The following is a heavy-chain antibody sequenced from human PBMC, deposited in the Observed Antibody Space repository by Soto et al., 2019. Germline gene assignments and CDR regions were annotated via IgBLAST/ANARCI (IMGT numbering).Heavy chain of an antibody. CDR2: ISSTTNYI. CDR1: GFTFTRYS. CDR3: ARESEDLTSNFDY. V-gene: IGHV3-21*06. Sequence: GSLRLSCAASGFTFTRYSMNWVRQAPGKGLEWVSSISSTTNYIYYGDSMKGRFTISRDNAKNSLYLEMNSLRAEDTAVYYCARESEDLTSNFDYWGQGALVTVSS. J-gene: IGHJ4*02.